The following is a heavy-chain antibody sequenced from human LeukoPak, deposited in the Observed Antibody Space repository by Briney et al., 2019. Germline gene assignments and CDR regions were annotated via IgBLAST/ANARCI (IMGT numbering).Heavy chain of an antibody. V-gene: IGHV3-33*08. J-gene: IGHJ6*04. CDR2: IWYDGSNK. CDR1: GFTFSSYG. Sequence: PGRSLRLSCAASGFTFSSYGMHWVRQAPGKGLEWVAAIWYDGSNKYYADSVKGRFTISRDNSKNTLYLQMNSLRAEDTAVYYCARWGFGGVIVPFSMDVWGKGTTVTVSS. D-gene: IGHD3-16*02. CDR3: ARWGFGGVIVPFSMDV.